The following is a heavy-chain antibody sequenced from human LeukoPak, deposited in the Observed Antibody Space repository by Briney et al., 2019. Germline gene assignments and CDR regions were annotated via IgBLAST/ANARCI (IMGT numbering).Heavy chain of an antibody. Sequence: GGSLRLSCAASGFALSTYWVSWVRQVPGKGLEWVANIRQDGVEKYYVDSVRGRFTISRDNANNSVFLQMNSLRAEDTAIYYCVRDVSGYYNYWGRGTLVTVSS. CDR2: IRQDGVEK. CDR3: VRDVSGYYNY. J-gene: IGHJ4*02. D-gene: IGHD3-3*01. V-gene: IGHV3-7*01. CDR1: GFALSTYW.